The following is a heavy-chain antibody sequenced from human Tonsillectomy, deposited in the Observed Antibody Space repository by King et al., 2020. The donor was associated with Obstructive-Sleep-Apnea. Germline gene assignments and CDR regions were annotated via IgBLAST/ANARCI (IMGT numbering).Heavy chain of an antibody. CDR2: IYYSGST. CDR1: GGSVSSGRYY. J-gene: IGHJ5*02. V-gene: IGHV4-61*01. Sequence: VQLQESGPGLVKPSETLSLTCSVSGGSVSSGRYYWSWIRQPPGKGLEWIGNIYYSGSTNYNASLKSRVTISVDTSKNQFSLNLRSVTAADTAVYYCARDSAGYSSSWYGNWFDPWGQGTLVTVSS. D-gene: IGHD6-13*01. CDR3: ARDSAGYSSSWYGNWFDP.